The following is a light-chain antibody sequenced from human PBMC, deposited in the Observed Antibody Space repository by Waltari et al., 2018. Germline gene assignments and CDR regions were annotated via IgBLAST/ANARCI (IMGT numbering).Light chain of an antibody. Sequence: DLQMTQSPSSLSASVGDRVTITCRAIQSICIWLAWYQKKPEKAPTSLIYATSTLQSGVPSRCGGGGSGTDFTITITSLQPEDFATYYCQQYNTYPLTFGGGTRVEIK. J-gene: IGKJ4*01. CDR2: ATS. V-gene: IGKV1D-16*01. CDR3: QQYNTYPLT. CDR1: QSICIW.